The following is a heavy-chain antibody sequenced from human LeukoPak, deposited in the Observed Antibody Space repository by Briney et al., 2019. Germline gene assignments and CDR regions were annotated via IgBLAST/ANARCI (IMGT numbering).Heavy chain of an antibody. CDR1: GFTFRRYE. D-gene: IGHD3-10*01. Sequence: PGGSLRLSCASSGFTFRRYETNWVRQAPGKGLEWIAYISSSGNIIYYSDSVKGRFTISRDNANSSLYLQMNSLSAEDTAVYYCARESSSDNDDYYHNPEYLQHWGQGTLVTVSS. J-gene: IGHJ1*01. CDR3: ARESSSDNDDYYHNPEYLQH. V-gene: IGHV3-48*03. CDR2: ISSSGNII.